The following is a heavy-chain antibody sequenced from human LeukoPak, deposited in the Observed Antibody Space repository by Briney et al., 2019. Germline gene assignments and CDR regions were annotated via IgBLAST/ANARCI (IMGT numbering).Heavy chain of an antibody. CDR1: GFTFSSYG. J-gene: IGHJ5*02. CDR2: IWYDGSNK. Sequence: PGGSLRLSCAASGFTFSSYGMHWVRQAPGKGLEWLADIWYDGSNKYYADSVKGRFTISRDNSKNTLYLQMNSLSAEDTAVYYCARDWYYGSGSRNWFDPWGQGTLVTVSS. CDR3: ARDWYYGSGSRNWFDP. D-gene: IGHD3-10*01. V-gene: IGHV3-33*01.